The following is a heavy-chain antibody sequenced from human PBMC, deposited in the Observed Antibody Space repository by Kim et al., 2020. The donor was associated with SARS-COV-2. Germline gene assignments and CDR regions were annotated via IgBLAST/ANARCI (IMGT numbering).Heavy chain of an antibody. J-gene: IGHJ5*02. CDR2: IIPIFGTA. D-gene: IGHD3-22*01. Sequence: SVKVSCKASGGTFSSYAISWVRQAPGQGLEWMGGIIPIFGTANYAQKFQGRVTITADESTSTAYMELSSLRSEDTAVYYCARVNVPYDSSGYSFDPWGQGTLVTVSS. CDR3: ARVNVPYDSSGYSFDP. V-gene: IGHV1-69*13. CDR1: GGTFSSYA.